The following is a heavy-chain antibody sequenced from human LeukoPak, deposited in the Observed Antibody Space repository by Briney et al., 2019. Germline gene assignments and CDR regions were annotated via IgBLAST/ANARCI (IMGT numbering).Heavy chain of an antibody. J-gene: IGHJ4*02. D-gene: IGHD6-19*01. V-gene: IGHV4-59*12. CDR1: GGSISSYY. CDR2: IYYSGST. CDR3: ARVRHSSGWYDHLLDY. Sequence: PSETLSLTCTVSGGSISSYYWNWIRQPPGKGLEWIGYIYYSGSTNYNPSLKSRVTMSVDTSKNQFSLKLSSVTAADTAVYYCARVRHSSGWYDHLLDYWGQGTLVTVSS.